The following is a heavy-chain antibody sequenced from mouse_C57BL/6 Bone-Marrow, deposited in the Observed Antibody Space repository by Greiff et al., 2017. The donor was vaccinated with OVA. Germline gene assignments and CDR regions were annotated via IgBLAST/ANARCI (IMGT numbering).Heavy chain of an antibody. CDR3: ARGGTAQATFYAMDY. V-gene: IGHV1-82*01. CDR1: GYAFSSSW. D-gene: IGHD3-2*02. Sequence: LEESGPELVKPGASVKISCKASGYAFSSSWMNWVKQRPGKGLEWIGRIYPGDGDTNYNGKFKGKATLTADNASSTAYMQLSSLTSEDSAVYFCARGGTAQATFYAMDYWGQGTSVTVSS. CDR2: IYPGDGDT. J-gene: IGHJ4*01.